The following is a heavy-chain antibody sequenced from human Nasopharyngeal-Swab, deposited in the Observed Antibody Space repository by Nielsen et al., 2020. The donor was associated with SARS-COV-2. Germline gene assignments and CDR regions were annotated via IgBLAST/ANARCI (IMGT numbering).Heavy chain of an antibody. CDR3: ASLPIF. D-gene: IGHD3-3*01. CDR1: GYTFTSYA. J-gene: IGHJ4*02. Sequence: ASVKVSCKASGYTFTSYAMHWVRQAPGQRLEWMGWINAGNGNTKYLQKFQGRVTITRDTSASTAYMELSSLRSEDTAVYYCASLPIFWGQGTLVTVSS. V-gene: IGHV1-3*01. CDR2: INAGNGNT.